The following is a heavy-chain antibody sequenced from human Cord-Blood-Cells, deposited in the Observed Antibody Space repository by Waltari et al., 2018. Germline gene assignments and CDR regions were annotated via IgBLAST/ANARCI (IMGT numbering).Heavy chain of an antibody. CDR2: IVSLFGTA. CDR3: AGDRGLLEWLYYFDY. Sequence: QVQLVQSGAEVKKPGSSVKVSCKATGGTFSSYAISWVRQAPGQGLEWMGGIVSLFGTANQAQKLQGRGTMTADESTGTAYRELSSLRSEDTAVYYCAGDRGLLEWLYYFDYWGQGTLVTVSS. CDR1: GGTFSSYA. D-gene: IGHD3-3*01. J-gene: IGHJ4*02. V-gene: IGHV1-69*01.